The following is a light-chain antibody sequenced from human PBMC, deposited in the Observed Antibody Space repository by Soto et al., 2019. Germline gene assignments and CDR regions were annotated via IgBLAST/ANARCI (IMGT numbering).Light chain of an antibody. V-gene: IGKV3-11*01. CDR2: DAS. J-gene: IGKJ1*01. CDR3: QQRSNRPRT. Sequence: EIVLTQSPATLSLSPGERATLSCRASQSVSSYLAWYQQKPGQAPRFLIYDASNRATGIPARFSGSGSGTDFTLTISSLEPEDFAVYYCQQRSNRPRTFGQGTKVDIK. CDR1: QSVSSY.